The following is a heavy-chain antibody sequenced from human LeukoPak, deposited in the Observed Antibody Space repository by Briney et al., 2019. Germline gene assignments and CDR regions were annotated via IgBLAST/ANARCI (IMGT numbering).Heavy chain of an antibody. V-gene: IGHV3-30*03. D-gene: IGHD5-18*01. CDR1: GFTFSDYG. Sequence: GALRLSCAASGFTFSDYGMHWVRQAPGKGLEWVAVISYDGSNKYYADSVKGRFTISRDNSKNTLYLQMNSLRAEDTAVYYCARGVQLTFDYWGQGTLVTVSS. CDR3: ARGVQLTFDY. J-gene: IGHJ4*02. CDR2: ISYDGSNK.